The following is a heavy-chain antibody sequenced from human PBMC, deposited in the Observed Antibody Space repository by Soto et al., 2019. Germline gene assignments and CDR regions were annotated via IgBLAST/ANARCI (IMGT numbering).Heavy chain of an antibody. Sequence: EVQLLESGGGLVQPGGSLRLSCAASGFTFSSFAMNWVRQAPGKGLEWVSAISGSSGHTYYADSVKGRFIISRDNSKNTLYLQMDSLSADDTAVYYCARGPSEYIWGSYLRYCDSWGQGSRVTVSS. CDR3: ARGPSEYIWGSYLRYCDS. D-gene: IGHD3-16*02. J-gene: IGHJ4*02. V-gene: IGHV3-23*01. CDR1: GFTFSSFA. CDR2: ISGSSGHT.